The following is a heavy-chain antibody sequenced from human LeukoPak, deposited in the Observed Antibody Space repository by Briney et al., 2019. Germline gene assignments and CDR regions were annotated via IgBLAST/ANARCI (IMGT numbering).Heavy chain of an antibody. V-gene: IGHV3-48*03. Sequence: QPGGSLRLSCAAPGFTFSTYEMNWVRQAPGKGLGWVSYISSSGSTIYYADSVKGRFTISRDNAKNSLYLQMNSLRAEDTAVYYCARERYSYVADAFDIWGQGTMVTVSS. D-gene: IGHD5-18*01. J-gene: IGHJ3*02. CDR1: GFTFSTYE. CDR3: ARERYSYVADAFDI. CDR2: ISSSGSTI.